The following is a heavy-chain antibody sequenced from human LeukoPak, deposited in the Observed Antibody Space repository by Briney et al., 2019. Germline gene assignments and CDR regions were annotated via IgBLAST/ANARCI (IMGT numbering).Heavy chain of an antibody. V-gene: IGHV3-53*01. CDR3: ARVALGLVGYYAFDI. J-gene: IGHJ3*02. D-gene: IGHD3-22*01. Sequence: GGSLRLSCAASGFTVSSNYMSWVRQAPGKGLEWVSVIYSSGSTYYADSVKGRFTISRDNSKNTLYLQMNSLRAEDTAVYYCARVALGLVGYYAFDIWGQGTMVTVSS. CDR1: GFTVSSNY. CDR2: IYSSGST.